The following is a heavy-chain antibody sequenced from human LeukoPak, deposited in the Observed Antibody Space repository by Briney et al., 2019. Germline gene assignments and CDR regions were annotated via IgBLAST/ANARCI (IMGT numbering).Heavy chain of an antibody. Sequence: GGSLRLSCAASGFTFSSYAMSWVRQAPGKGLEWVSAISGSGGSTYYADSVKGRFTISRDNSKNTLYLQMNSLRAEDTAVYYCAKLTYGSGSGSVDYWGQGTLVTVSS. V-gene: IGHV3-23*01. CDR1: GFTFSSYA. CDR2: ISGSGGST. J-gene: IGHJ4*02. CDR3: AKLTYGSGSGSVDY. D-gene: IGHD3-10*01.